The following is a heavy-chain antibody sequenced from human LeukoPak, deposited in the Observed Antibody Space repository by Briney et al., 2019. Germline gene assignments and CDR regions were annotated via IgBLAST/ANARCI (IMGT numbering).Heavy chain of an antibody. J-gene: IGHJ6*03. Sequence: ASVKVSCKASGYTFTSYDINWVRQATGQELEGMGWMNPNSGNTGYAQKFQGRVTMTRNTSISTAYMELSSLRSEDTAVYYCARASYGGNPSPSAVYYYYYYMDVWGEGTTVTVSS. CDR1: GYTFTSYD. V-gene: IGHV1-8*01. D-gene: IGHD4/OR15-4a*01. CDR2: MNPNSGNT. CDR3: ARASYGGNPSPSAVYYYYYYMDV.